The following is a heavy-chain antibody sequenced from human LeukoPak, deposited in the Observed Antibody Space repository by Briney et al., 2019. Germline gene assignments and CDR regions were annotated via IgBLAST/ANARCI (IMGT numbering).Heavy chain of an antibody. CDR3: GRNEVDY. J-gene: IGHJ4*01. Sequence: GGSLRLSCVVSGLTFSNYRVSWVRQAPGKGLEWVAHIKQDGSEEFYVDSVKGRFTISRDNAKNSLYLQMSSLRTEDTAVYYCGRNEVDYFGHGTLVTVSS. CDR2: IKQDGSEE. V-gene: IGHV3-7*01. CDR1: GLTFSNYR.